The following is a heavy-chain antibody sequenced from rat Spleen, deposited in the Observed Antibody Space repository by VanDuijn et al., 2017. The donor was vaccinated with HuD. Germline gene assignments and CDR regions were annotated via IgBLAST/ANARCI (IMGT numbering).Heavy chain of an antibody. CDR1: GFTYSNYV. J-gene: IGHJ2*01. V-gene: IGHV5S13*01. CDR3: AKVGGTIAAPKGDYFDY. Sequence: EVQLVESGGGLVQPGRSLKLSCAASGFTYSNYVMAWVRQAPTKGLEWVASISTGGGNTYYRDSVKGRFTISRDNAKNTLYLQMDSLRSEDTATYYCAKVGGTIAAPKGDYFDYWGQGVMVTVSS. CDR2: ISTGGGNT. D-gene: IGHD1-2*01.